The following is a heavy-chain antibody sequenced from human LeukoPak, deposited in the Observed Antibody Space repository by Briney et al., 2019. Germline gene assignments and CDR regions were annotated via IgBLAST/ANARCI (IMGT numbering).Heavy chain of an antibody. Sequence: GRSLRLSCAASGFTFSSYAMHWVRQAPGKGLEYVSAISSNGGSTYYANSVKGRFTISRDNSKNTLYLQMGSLRAEDMAVYYCARGRYYDILTGHFDYWGQGTLVTVSS. J-gene: IGHJ4*02. CDR2: ISSNGGST. D-gene: IGHD3-9*01. CDR1: GFTFSSYA. CDR3: ARGRYYDILTGHFDY. V-gene: IGHV3-64*01.